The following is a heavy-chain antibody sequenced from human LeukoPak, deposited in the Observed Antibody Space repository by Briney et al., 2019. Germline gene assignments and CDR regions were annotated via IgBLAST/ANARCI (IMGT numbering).Heavy chain of an antibody. J-gene: IGHJ4*02. CDR1: GGSISSSSHY. CDR2: IHYSENT. V-gene: IGHV4-39*01. CDR3: VRTAGYFDY. D-gene: IGHD6-25*01. Sequence: SETLSLTCTVSGGSISSSSHYWGWIRQPPGKGLEWIGSIHYSENTYYNPSLKSRVTISVDTSKNQFSLKPISLTAADTAVYYCVRTAGYFDYWGQGTLVTVSS.